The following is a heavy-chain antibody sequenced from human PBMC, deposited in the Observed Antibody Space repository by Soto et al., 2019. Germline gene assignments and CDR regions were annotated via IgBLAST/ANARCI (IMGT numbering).Heavy chain of an antibody. D-gene: IGHD5-18*01. J-gene: IGHJ4*02. CDR2: IYSVGST. CDR3: AIHGYNYGGGYFHI. Sequence: EVQLVEYGGGLVQPGGYLRLYCAASGVNVRTNYMSWVRQAPGKGREWVSVIYSVGSTYYADSVKGRLTISRDNYQNTLYLEMNSLRAEDTAVYYCAIHGYNYGGGYFHIWGQGTQVAVPS. CDR1: GVNVRTNY. V-gene: IGHV3-66*04.